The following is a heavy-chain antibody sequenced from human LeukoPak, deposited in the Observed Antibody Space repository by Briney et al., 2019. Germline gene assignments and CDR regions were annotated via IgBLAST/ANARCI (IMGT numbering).Heavy chain of an antibody. Sequence: SKTLSLTCTVSGGSISSYYWSWIRQPAGKGLEWIGRIYTSGSTNYNPSLKSRVTMSVDTSKNQFSLKLSSVTAADTAVYYCAGNLLTYYYGSGGFDPWGQGTLVTVSS. CDR2: IYTSGST. V-gene: IGHV4-4*07. J-gene: IGHJ5*02. D-gene: IGHD3-10*01. CDR1: GGSISSYY. CDR3: AGNLLTYYYGSGGFDP.